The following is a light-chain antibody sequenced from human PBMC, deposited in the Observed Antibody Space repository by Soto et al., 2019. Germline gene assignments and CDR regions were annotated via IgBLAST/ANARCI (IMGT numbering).Light chain of an antibody. CDR2: TAS. CDR3: QQTYSSPFT. J-gene: IGKJ3*01. CDR1: QSIAIY. V-gene: IGKV1-39*01. Sequence: DIQMTQSPSALSASVGDRVTITCRASQSIAIYLNWYQQKPGQAPNLLIYTASSLQSGVPSRFSGRRSGTEFTLTLTSLQPEDSATYYCQQTYSSPFTFGPGTKLEIK.